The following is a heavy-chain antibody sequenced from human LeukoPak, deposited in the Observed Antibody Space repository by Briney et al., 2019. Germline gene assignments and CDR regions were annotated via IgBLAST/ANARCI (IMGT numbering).Heavy chain of an antibody. CDR3: ATTWYYDSRGYLFDD. CDR1: GVPISTYF. J-gene: IGHJ4*01. V-gene: IGHV4-59*01. CDR2: VYYNGDI. Sequence: SETLSLTCSVSGVPISTYFWSWIRQSPGKGLEWIAYVYYNGDIMYDPSLKSRVRISLDTSNSQISLNMTSVTAADTAVYFCATTWYYDSRGYLFDDWGHGTLVTVSS. D-gene: IGHD3-22*01.